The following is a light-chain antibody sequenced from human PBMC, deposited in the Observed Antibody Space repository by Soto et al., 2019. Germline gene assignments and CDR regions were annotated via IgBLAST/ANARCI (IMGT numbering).Light chain of an antibody. CDR1: SSDVGGYNY. V-gene: IGLV2-14*01. CDR2: EVT. J-gene: IGLJ1*01. Sequence: QSSLPQPASVCGSPGQSITISCTGTSSDVGGYNYVSWYQLHPGKAPKLILYEVTNRPSGVSDRFSGSKSGNTASLTISGLQAEDEADYYCSSSTSSTAYVFGTGTKVTVL. CDR3: SSSTSSTAYV.